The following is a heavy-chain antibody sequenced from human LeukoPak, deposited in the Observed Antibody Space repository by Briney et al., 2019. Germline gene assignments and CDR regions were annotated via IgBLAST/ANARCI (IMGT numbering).Heavy chain of an antibody. V-gene: IGHV3-7*01. CDR1: GFTFSSYW. J-gene: IGHJ4*02. CDR3: ARDRGIYDFWSGHLTPSFFDY. Sequence: GGSLRLSCAASGFTFSSYWMSWVRQAPGKGLEWVANIKQDGSEKYYVDSVKGRFTISRDNAKNSLYLQMNSLRAEDTAVYYCARDRGIYDFWSGHLTPSFFDYWGQGTLVTVSS. CDR2: IKQDGSEK. D-gene: IGHD3-3*01.